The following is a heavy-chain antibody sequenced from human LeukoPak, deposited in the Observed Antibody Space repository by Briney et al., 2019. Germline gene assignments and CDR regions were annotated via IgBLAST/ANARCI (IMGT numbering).Heavy chain of an antibody. D-gene: IGHD4-23*01. J-gene: IGHJ3*01. Sequence: GGSLRLSCAASGFTFSSQWMHWVRQAPGKGLVWVSRINGDGRSTHYADSVEGRFTISRDNAKNTLYLQMNSLRDEDTAVYFCARDRSYGGYWPDAFDFWGQGTMVTVSS. CDR1: GFTFSSQW. CDR2: INGDGRST. CDR3: ARDRSYGGYWPDAFDF. V-gene: IGHV3-74*01.